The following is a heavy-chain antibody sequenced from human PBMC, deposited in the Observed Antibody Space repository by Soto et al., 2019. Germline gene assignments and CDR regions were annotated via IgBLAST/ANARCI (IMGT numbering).Heavy chain of an antibody. V-gene: IGHV3-15*02. CDR3: TSNAAAKVGNLSY. Sequence: EVQLVESGGALVEPGGSLRLSCAASGFTFNNARMSWVRQAPGKGLAWVGRIDGGKTDFAAPVEGRFTFLRDDSRNTLFLQMSSLKTEDTGVYYCTSNAAAKVGNLSYWGQGTLVTISS. J-gene: IGHJ4*02. D-gene: IGHD1-26*01. CDR1: GFTFNNAR. CDR2: IDGGKT.